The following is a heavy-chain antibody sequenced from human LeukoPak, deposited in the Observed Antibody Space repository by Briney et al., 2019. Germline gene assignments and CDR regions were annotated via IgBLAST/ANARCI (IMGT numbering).Heavy chain of an antibody. J-gene: IGHJ3*02. CDR1: GFTFDDYA. V-gene: IGHV3-9*01. D-gene: IGHD6-19*01. CDR3: AKGSSGWPEDDAFDI. CDR2: ISWNSGSI. Sequence: PGRSLRLSCAASGFTFDDYAMHWVRQAPGKGLEWVSGISWNSGSIGYADSVKGRFTISRDNAKNSLYLQMNSLRAEDTALYYCAKGSSGWPEDDAFDIWGQGTMVTVSS.